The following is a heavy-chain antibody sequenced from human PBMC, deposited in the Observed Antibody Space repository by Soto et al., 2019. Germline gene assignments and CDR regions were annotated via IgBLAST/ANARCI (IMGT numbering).Heavy chain of an antibody. CDR3: ARSDIVVVVAAPDYYAFAI. J-gene: IGHJ3*02. V-gene: IGHV4-61*01. D-gene: IGHD2-15*01. CDR1: GGSVSSGSYY. CDR2: IYYCGSS. Sequence: QVQLQESGPGLVKPSETLSLTCTVSGGSVSSGSYYWSWIRQPPGKGLGGIGYIYYCGSSNYTPSLNSRVTISVATSKHPFSMKLSSVTDADTAVYYCARSDIVVVVAAPDYYAFAIWGEGTMVTVSS.